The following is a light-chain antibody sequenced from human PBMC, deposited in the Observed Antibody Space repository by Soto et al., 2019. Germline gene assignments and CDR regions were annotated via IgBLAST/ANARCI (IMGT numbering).Light chain of an antibody. CDR2: EVS. CDR3: SSYTSSGTLVV. J-gene: IGLJ2*01. CDR1: SSDIGGYKY. Sequence: QSALTQPASVSGSPGQSITISCTGTSSDIGGYKYVSWYQQHPGKAPKLMIFEVSNRPSWVSNRFSGSKSGNTASLTISGLQADDEADYYCSSYTSSGTLVVFGGGTKLTVL. V-gene: IGLV2-14*01.